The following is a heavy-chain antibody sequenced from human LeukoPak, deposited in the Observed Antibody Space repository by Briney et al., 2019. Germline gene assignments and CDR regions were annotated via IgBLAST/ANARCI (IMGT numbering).Heavy chain of an antibody. D-gene: IGHD3-16*02. CDR2: ISSSSTYI. Sequence: PGGSLRLSCAASGFTFSTYSMNWVRQAPGKGLEWVSAISSSSTYIYYADSVKGRITITRDNAKNSLYLQMNSLRAEDTAVYYCARLLYDYVWGSYRSYYFDFWGQGTLVTVSS. V-gene: IGHV3-21*01. CDR3: ARLLYDYVWGSYRSYYFDF. J-gene: IGHJ4*02. CDR1: GFTFSTYS.